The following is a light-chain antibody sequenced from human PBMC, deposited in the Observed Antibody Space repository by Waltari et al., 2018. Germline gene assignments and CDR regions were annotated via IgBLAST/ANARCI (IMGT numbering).Light chain of an antibody. J-gene: IGLJ2*01. V-gene: IGLV1-40*01. CDR1: SPNIGAGYE. CDR3: QSYDTSLNVV. Sequence: QSVLTQPPSLSGAPGQRVTISCTGSSPNIGAGYEIHWYQHLPGTAPKLLISANTNRPSGVPDRFSASKSGTSASLVITGLQAEDEADYYCQSYDTSLNVVFGGGTKLTVL. CDR2: ANT.